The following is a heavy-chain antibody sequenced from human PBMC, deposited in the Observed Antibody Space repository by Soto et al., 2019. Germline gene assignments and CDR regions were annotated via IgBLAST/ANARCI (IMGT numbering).Heavy chain of an antibody. CDR2: IFPNGKT. CDR3: AREGSHSACSFAIGIQLCSCYR. D-gene: IGHD6-19*01. CDR1: RGSVNTFH. V-gene: IGHV4-4*07. Sequence: SETLSLTCPVSRGSVNTFHWSWVRQPAGKGLEWIGRIFPNGKTDYGPSLKSRVTLSVDTSKIHICRKGTSVSAADMTVYYCAREGSHSACSFAIGIQLCSCYRCGQERPVAVSS. J-gene: IGHJ5*02.